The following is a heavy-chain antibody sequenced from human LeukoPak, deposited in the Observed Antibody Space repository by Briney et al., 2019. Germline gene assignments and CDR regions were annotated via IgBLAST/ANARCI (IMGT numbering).Heavy chain of an antibody. CDR2: ISYDGSNK. CDR1: GFTFSSYA. J-gene: IGHJ4*02. D-gene: IGHD2-2*01. Sequence: GGSLRLSCAASGFTFSSYAMHWVRQAPGKGLEWVAVISYDGSNKYYADSVKGRFTISRDNSKNTLYLQMNSLRAEDTAVYYCARGGERYCSSTSCYFPLVYWGQGTLVTVSS. CDR3: ARGGERYCSSTSCYFPLVY. V-gene: IGHV3-30*01.